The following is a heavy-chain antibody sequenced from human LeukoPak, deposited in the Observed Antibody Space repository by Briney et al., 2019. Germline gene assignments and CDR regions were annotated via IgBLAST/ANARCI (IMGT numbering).Heavy chain of an antibody. J-gene: IGHJ4*02. V-gene: IGHV4-59*01. D-gene: IGHD3-22*01. CDR3: ASYSYYYDSSGYFDY. CDR1: GGSISSYY. CDR2: IYYSGST. Sequence: SETLSLTCTVSGGSISSYYWSWIRQPPGKGLEWIGSIYYSGSTNYNLSLKSRVTISVDTSKNQFSLKLSSVTAADTAVYYCASYSYYYDSSGYFDYWGQGTLVTVSS.